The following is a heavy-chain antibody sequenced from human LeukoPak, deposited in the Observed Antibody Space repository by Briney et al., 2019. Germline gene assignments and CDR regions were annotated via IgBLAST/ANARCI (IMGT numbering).Heavy chain of an antibody. Sequence: GEFLKISCKGSGYPLTNYWNGRVPPIPGKGLEFIGIIYPGDSDTRYSPFFQGQVTISADKSISIAYLQWSSLKASNTAMYYCVRTDTSGWYYFDYWGQGTLVTVSS. CDR1: GYPLTNYW. V-gene: IGHV5-51*01. D-gene: IGHD6-19*01. CDR3: VRTDTSGWYYFDY. J-gene: IGHJ4*02. CDR2: IYPGDSDT.